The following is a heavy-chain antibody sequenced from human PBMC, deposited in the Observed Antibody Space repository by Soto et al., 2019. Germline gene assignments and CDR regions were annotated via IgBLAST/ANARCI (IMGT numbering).Heavy chain of an antibody. CDR3: ARATSSLIKYSSSWYYFDY. J-gene: IGHJ4*02. CDR2: INHSGST. Sequence: SETLSLTCAVSSGSISSSNWWSWVRQPPGKGLEWIGKINHSGSTNYNPSLKSRVTISVDTSKNQFSLKLSSVTAADTAVYYCARATSSLIKYSSSWYYFDYWGQGTLVTVSS. V-gene: IGHV4-4*02. D-gene: IGHD6-13*01. CDR1: SGSISSSNW.